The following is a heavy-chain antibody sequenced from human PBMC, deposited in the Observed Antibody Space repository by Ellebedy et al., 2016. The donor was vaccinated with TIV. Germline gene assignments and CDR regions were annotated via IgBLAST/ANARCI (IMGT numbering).Heavy chain of an antibody. D-gene: IGHD3-10*01. J-gene: IGHJ3*02. CDR2: IDPGDSDT. V-gene: IGHV5-10-1*01. CDR3: ARHLSSGSYYDAFDI. Sequence: GESLKISCKGSGYSFTTYWINWVRQMPGKGLEWMGRIDPGDSDTNYSPSFQGHITISADKSITTAYLQWSSLKASDTAIYYCARHLSSGSYYDAFDIWGQGTMVTVSS. CDR1: GYSFTTYW.